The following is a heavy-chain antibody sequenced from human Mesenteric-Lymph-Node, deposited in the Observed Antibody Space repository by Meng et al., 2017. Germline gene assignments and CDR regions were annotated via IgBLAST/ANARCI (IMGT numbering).Heavy chain of an antibody. J-gene: IGHJ2*01. CDR3: ARVGWRQWSFDL. CDR1: GGSISSGDYY. D-gene: IGHD5-18*01. V-gene: IGHV4-30-4*01. Sequence: QVPLPDSGPRLVKPSQTLSLTCTVSGGSISSGDYYWSWIRQPPGKGLELIGHIYYSGGTSYNPSLKSRVTISVDTSNNQFSLKLSSVTAADTAVYYCARVGWRQWSFDLWGRGTLVTVSS. CDR2: IYYSGGT.